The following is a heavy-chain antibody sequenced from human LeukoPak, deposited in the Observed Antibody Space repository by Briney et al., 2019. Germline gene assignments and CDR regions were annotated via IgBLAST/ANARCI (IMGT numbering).Heavy chain of an antibody. V-gene: IGHV3-53*01. CDR3: ARERDYGGNANAFDI. CDR1: GFTVSSNY. CDR2: IYSGGST. Sequence: PGGSLRLSCAASGFTVSSNYMSWVRQAPGKGLERVSVIYSGGSTYYADSVKGRFTISRDNSKNTLYLQMNSLRAEDTAVYYCARERDYGGNANAFDIWGQGTMVTVSS. D-gene: IGHD4-23*01. J-gene: IGHJ3*02.